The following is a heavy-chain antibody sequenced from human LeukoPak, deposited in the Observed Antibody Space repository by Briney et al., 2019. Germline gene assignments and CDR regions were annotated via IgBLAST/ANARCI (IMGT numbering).Heavy chain of an antibody. CDR1: GFTFNNYW. CDR3: ALVTTVTAIDY. D-gene: IGHD4-17*01. V-gene: IGHV3-74*01. Sequence: GGSLRLSCAASGFTFNNYWMHWVRQAPGKGLVWVSRITSDGSSTNYADSVKGRFTISRDNAKSTLHLQMNSLRAEDTAVYYCALVTTVTAIDYWGQGTLVTVSS. J-gene: IGHJ4*02. CDR2: ITSDGSST.